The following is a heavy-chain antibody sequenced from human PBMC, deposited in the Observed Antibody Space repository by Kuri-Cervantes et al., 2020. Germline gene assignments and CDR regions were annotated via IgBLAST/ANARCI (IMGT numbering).Heavy chain of an antibody. D-gene: IGHD6-19*01. Sequence: ESLKISCAVYGGSFSGYYWSWIRQPPGKGLEWIGEINHSGSTNYNPSLKSRVTISVDTSKNQFSLKLSSVTAADTAVYYCARRGIAVAVAFDIWGQGTMVTGSS. CDR1: GGSFSGYY. J-gene: IGHJ3*02. CDR3: ARRGIAVAVAFDI. V-gene: IGHV4-34*01. CDR2: INHSGST.